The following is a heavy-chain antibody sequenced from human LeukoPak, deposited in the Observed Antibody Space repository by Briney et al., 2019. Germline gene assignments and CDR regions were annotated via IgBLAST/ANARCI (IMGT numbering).Heavy chain of an antibody. Sequence: ASVKVSCKASGYTFTGNYMHWVRQAPGQGLEWMGWINPNSGGTNYAHKLQGRVTMTTDTSTNTAYMELRSLRSDDTAVYYCARVGLPVKEYYDILTGYYAYYYYYYMDVWGKGTTVTISS. D-gene: IGHD3-9*01. CDR3: ARVGLPVKEYYDILTGYYAYYYYYYMDV. J-gene: IGHJ6*03. CDR1: GYTFTGNY. V-gene: IGHV1-2*02. CDR2: INPNSGGT.